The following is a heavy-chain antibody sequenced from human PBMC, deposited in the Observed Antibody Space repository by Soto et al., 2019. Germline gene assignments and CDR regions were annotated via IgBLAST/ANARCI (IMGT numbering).Heavy chain of an antibody. D-gene: IGHD4-17*01. Sequence: EVQLVESGGGLVQPGGSLRLSCAASGFTFSDHYMDWVRQAPGKGLEWVARSRNRVNSHTTEYAASVQGRFTISRDESTSSLYLQMNRLKIEDTAVYYCTRGLLGGAPSYTFHGMDVWGQGTTVTVSS. CDR3: TRGLLGGAPSYTFHGMDV. CDR1: GFTFSDHY. CDR2: SRNRVNSHTT. V-gene: IGHV3-72*01. J-gene: IGHJ6*01.